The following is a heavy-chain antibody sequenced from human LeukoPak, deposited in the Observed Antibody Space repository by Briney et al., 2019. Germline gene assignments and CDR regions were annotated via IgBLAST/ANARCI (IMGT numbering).Heavy chain of an antibody. D-gene: IGHD3-10*01. CDR2: ISARGGTT. V-gene: IGHV3-23*01. CDR3: AKDLGFEIDY. J-gene: IGHJ4*02. CDR1: GFTFNSYA. Sequence: GGSLRLSCAASGFTFNSYAMSWVRQAPGKGLEWVSAISARGGTTYYADSVKGRFTISRDNSKNTLYLQMNSLRAEDTAVYYCAKDLGFEIDYWGQGTLVTVSS.